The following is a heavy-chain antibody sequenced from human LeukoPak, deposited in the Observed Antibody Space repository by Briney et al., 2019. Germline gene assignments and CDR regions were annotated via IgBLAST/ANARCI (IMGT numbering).Heavy chain of an antibody. CDR3: ARTAVEQQLAYFDY. J-gene: IGHJ4*02. CDR2: IYYSGST. D-gene: IGHD6-13*01. V-gene: IGHV4-39*01. Sequence: SETLSHTCTVSGGSISNNNYYWGWIRQPPGKGLEWIASIYYSGSTYSNPSLKSRVTISVDTSKNQFSLKLSSVTAADTAVYFCARTAVEQQLAYFDYWGQGTLVTVSS. CDR1: GGSISNNNYY.